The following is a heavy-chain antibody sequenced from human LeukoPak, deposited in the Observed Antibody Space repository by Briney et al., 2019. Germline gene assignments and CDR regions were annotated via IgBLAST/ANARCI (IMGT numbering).Heavy chain of an antibody. J-gene: IGHJ4*02. V-gene: IGHV3-48*01. CDR3: ARVREWIQLWPDFDY. D-gene: IGHD5-18*01. CDR2: ISSSSSNT. Sequence: GGSLRLSCAASGLTFSSYSMNWVRQAPGKGLEWVSYISSSSSNTYYADSVKGRFTISRDNAKNSLYLQMNSLRAEDTAVYYCARVREWIQLWPDFDYWGQGTLVTVSS. CDR1: GLTFSSYS.